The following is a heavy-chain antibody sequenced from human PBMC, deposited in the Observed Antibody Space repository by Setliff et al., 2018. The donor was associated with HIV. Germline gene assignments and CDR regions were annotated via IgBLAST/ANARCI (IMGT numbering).Heavy chain of an antibody. CDR2: ITSSGDAM. V-gene: IGHV3-48*03. CDR1: GFTFSDME. Sequence: GGSLRLSCGASGFTFSDMEMNWVRQAPGKGLEWVSYITSSGDAMYYADSVQGRFTISRDNAKNSLYLQMDSLRGEDTAVYYCARGYYGSDLQNAMDVWGQGTTVTVSS. D-gene: IGHD3-10*01. CDR3: ARGYYGSDLQNAMDV. J-gene: IGHJ6*02.